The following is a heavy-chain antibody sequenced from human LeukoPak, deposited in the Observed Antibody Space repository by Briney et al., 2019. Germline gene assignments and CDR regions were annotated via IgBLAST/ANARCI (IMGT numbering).Heavy chain of an antibody. Sequence: SGGSLRLSCEASGFPLSSYSINWVRQAPGKGLEWVSYISASGGNIYYLDSVKGRFTVSRDNARKSLFLQMNNARVEDTAFYYRVRVKGTYFDYWGQGALVTVSS. CDR3: VRVKGTYFDY. CDR2: ISASGGNI. CDR1: GFPLSSYS. J-gene: IGHJ4*02. D-gene: IGHD1-1*01. V-gene: IGHV3-48*01.